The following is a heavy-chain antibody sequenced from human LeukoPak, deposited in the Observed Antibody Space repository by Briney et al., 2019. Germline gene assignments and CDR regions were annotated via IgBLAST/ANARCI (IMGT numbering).Heavy chain of an antibody. CDR1: GGSISSGSYY. J-gene: IGHJ5*02. CDR3: ARMYGDYVVFWFDP. CDR2: IYTSGST. Sequence: PSGTLSLTCAVSGGSISSGSYYWSWIRQPAGKGLEWIGRIYTSGSTNYNPSLKSRVTISVDTSKNQFSLKLSSVTAADTAVYYCARMYGDYVVFWFDPWGQGTLVTVSS. D-gene: IGHD4-17*01. V-gene: IGHV4-61*02.